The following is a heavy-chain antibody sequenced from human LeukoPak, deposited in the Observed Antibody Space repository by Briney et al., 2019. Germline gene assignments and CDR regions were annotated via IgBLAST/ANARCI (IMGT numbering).Heavy chain of an antibody. J-gene: IGHJ4*02. CDR1: GYTFTSYD. V-gene: IGHV1-8*01. CDR2: MNPNSGNT. Sequence: ASVKVSCKASGYTFTSYDINWVRQATGQRLEWMGWMNPNSGNTGYAQKFQGRVTMTRNTSISTAYMELSSLRSEGTAVYYCARVRVPLWFGELVRVGPGGQEYYFDYWGQGTLVTVSS. CDR3: ARVRVPLWFGELVRVGPGGQEYYFDY. D-gene: IGHD3-10*01.